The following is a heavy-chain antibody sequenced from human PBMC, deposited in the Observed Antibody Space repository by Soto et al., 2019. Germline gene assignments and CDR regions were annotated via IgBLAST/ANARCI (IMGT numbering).Heavy chain of an antibody. V-gene: IGHV3-33*01. CDR3: AREGKWELPSDYYYYYGMDV. D-gene: IGHD1-26*01. CDR1: GFTFSSYG. J-gene: IGHJ6*02. Sequence: GGSLRLSCAASGFTFSSYGMHWVRQAPGKGLEWVAVIWYDGSNKYYADSVKGRFTISRDNSKNTLYLQMNSLRAEDTAVYYCAREGKWELPSDYYYYYGMDVWGQGTTVTVSS. CDR2: IWYDGSNK.